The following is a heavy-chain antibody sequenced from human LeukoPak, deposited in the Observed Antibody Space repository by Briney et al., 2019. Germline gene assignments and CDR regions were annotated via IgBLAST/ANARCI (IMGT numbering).Heavy chain of an antibody. CDR1: GYTLTELS. D-gene: IGHD3-22*01. CDR2: FDPEDGET. J-gene: IGHJ4*02. Sequence: ASVKVSCKVSGYTLTELSMHWVRQAPGKGLEWMGGFDPEDGETIYAQKFQGRVTITADKSTSTAYMELSSLRSEDTAVYYCARVHYYDSSGYYYGKYYFDYWGQGTLVTVSS. CDR3: ARVHYYDSSGYYYGKYYFDY. V-gene: IGHV1-24*01.